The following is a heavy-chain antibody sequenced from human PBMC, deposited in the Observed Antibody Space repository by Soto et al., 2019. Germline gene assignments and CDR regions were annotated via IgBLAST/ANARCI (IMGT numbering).Heavy chain of an antibody. J-gene: IGHJ4*02. CDR1: GGSISSGDYY. Sequence: SETLSLTCTVSGGSISSGDYYWIWIRQPPGKGLEWIGYIYYSGSTYYNPSLKSRVTISVDTSKNQFSLKLSSVTAADTAVYYCARDGYSTGFDYWGQGTLVTVSS. D-gene: IGHD5-18*01. CDR3: ARDGYSTGFDY. CDR2: IYYSGST. V-gene: IGHV4-30-4*01.